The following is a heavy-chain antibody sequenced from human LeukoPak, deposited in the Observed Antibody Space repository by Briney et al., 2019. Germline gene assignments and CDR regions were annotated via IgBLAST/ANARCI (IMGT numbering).Heavy chain of an antibody. CDR3: ARDYYDSSGYYYVDS. J-gene: IGHJ4*02. CDR1: GGSISSYY. D-gene: IGHD3-22*01. Sequence: SETLSLTCTVSGGSISSYYWSWIRQPPGKGLEWIGYIYYSGSTNYNPSLKSRVTISVDTSKNQSSLKLSSVPAADTAVYSCARDYYDSSGYYYVDSWGQGTLVTVSS. CDR2: IYYSGST. V-gene: IGHV4-59*01.